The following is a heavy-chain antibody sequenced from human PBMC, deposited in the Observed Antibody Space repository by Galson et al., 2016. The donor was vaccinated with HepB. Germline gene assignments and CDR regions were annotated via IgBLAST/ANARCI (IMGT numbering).Heavy chain of an antibody. CDR1: GYTFNGYY. Sequence: SVKVSCKASGYTFNGYYIHWVRQAPGQGLEWMGWIDPNSGGRNSAQNFQGRVTMTRDTSVSIAYMELNRRKSEDTAVFFCARGEWKLPPPVAFDIWGQGTMVTVSS. V-gene: IGHV1-2*02. J-gene: IGHJ3*02. CDR2: IDPNSGGR. D-gene: IGHD1-26*01. CDR3: ARGEWKLPPPVAFDI.